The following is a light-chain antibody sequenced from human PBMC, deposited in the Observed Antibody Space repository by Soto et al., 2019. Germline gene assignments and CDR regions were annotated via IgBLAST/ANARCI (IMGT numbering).Light chain of an antibody. V-gene: IGLV2-14*03. Sequence: QSVLIQPASVSGSPGQSITISCTGTSSDVGGNKYVSWYQHYPGKAPKLMICDVSNRPSGVSNRFSGSKSGNTASLTISGLQAEDEADYYCSAFTGTTYVFGTGTKLTVL. J-gene: IGLJ1*01. CDR3: SAFTGTTYV. CDR2: DVS. CDR1: SSDVGGNKY.